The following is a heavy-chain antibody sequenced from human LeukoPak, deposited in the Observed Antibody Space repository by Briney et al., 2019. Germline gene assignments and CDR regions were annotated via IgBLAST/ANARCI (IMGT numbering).Heavy chain of an antibody. J-gene: IGHJ3*02. Sequence: GASVKVSCKASGGTFSSYAISWVRQAPGKGLEWMGGFDPEDGETIYAQKFQGRVTMTEDTSTDTAYMELSSLRSEDTAVYYCALQYYDILTGTLPGAFDIWGQGTMVTVSS. CDR2: FDPEDGET. CDR3: ALQYYDILTGTLPGAFDI. D-gene: IGHD3-9*01. CDR1: GGTFSSYA. V-gene: IGHV1-24*01.